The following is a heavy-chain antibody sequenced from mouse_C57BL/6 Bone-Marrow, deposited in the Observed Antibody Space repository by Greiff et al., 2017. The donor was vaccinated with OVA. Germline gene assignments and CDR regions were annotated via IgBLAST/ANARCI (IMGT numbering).Heavy chain of an antibody. Sequence: EVQGVESGAELVRPGASVKLSCTASGFNIKDDYMHWVKQRPEQGLEWIGWIDPENGDTEYASKFQGKATITADTSSNTAYLQLSSLTSEDTAVYYCTPYYYGTFDYWGQGTTLTVSS. J-gene: IGHJ2*01. D-gene: IGHD1-1*01. CDR2: IDPENGDT. V-gene: IGHV14-4*01. CDR1: GFNIKDDY. CDR3: TPYYYGTFDY.